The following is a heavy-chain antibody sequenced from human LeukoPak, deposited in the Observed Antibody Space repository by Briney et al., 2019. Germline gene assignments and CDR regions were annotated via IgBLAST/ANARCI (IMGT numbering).Heavy chain of an antibody. J-gene: IGHJ5*02. CDR3: ARHGRGQVGATVQDNWFDP. D-gene: IGHD1-26*01. CDR2: INHSGST. CDR1: GGSFSGYY. Sequence: SETLSLTCAVYGGSFSGYYWSWIRQPPGKGLEWIGEINHSGSTNYNPSLKSRVTISVDTSKNQFSLKLSSVTAADTAVYYCARHGRGQVGATVQDNWFDPWGQGTLVTVSS. V-gene: IGHV4-34*01.